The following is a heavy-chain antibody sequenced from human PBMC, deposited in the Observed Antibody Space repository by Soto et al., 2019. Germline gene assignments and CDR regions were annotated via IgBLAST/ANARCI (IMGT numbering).Heavy chain of an antibody. J-gene: IGHJ3*02. CDR3: AKEFRIGGSSGGYGAFDS. D-gene: IGHD6-19*01. CDR1: GFTFSNYG. CDR2: ISFDGSNT. V-gene: IGHV3-30*18. Sequence: QVQLVESGGGVVQPGRSLRLSCAVSGFTFSNYGMHWVRQAPGRGLEWVAVISFDGSNTYYADSVKGRFTISRDNSKNTLYVQMNRLRPEDTAVYYCAKEFRIGGSSGGYGAFDSWGQGTMVTVSS.